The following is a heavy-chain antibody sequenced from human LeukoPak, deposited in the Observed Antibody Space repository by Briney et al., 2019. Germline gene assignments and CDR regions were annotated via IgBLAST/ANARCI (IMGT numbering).Heavy chain of an antibody. V-gene: IGHV3-21*01. J-gene: IGHJ3*02. Sequence: GGSLRLSCAASGFTFNRYNMNWVRRAPGKGLEWVSSISTSSSYIYYADSVRGRFTISRDNAKNSLYLQMNSLRAEDTAVYYCARVPAGVIGMKDAFDIWGQGTMVTVSS. CDR3: ARVPAGVIGMKDAFDI. CDR2: ISTSSSYI. CDR1: GFTFNRYN. D-gene: IGHD3-16*02.